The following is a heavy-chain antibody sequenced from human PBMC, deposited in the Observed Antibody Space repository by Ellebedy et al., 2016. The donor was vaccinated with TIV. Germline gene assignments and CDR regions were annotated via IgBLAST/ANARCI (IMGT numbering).Heavy chain of an antibody. D-gene: IGHD3-10*01. CDR1: GFTFSDYY. CDR3: ARDITFGAPHAFDI. CDR2: ISGSGGSI. Sequence: GGSLRLXXAPSGFTFSDYYMNWIRQAPGKGLEWVSYISGSGGSIYYADSVKGRFTISRDNAKNSLSLQLNSLRAEDTAVYYCARDITFGAPHAFDIWGQGTMVTVSP. J-gene: IGHJ3*02. V-gene: IGHV3-11*01.